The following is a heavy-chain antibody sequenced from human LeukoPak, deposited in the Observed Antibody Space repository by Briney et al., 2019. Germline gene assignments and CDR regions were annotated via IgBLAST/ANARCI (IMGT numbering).Heavy chain of an antibody. Sequence: SETLSLTCTVSGGSISSGDYYWSWIRQPPGTGLEWLGYIYYSGSTYYNPSLKSRVTISVDTSKNQFSLKLSSVTAADTAVYYCASFITMVRGVIITYFDYWGQGTLVTVSS. J-gene: IGHJ4*02. V-gene: IGHV4-30-4*01. CDR2: IYYSGST. CDR1: GGSISSGDYY. CDR3: ASFITMVRGVIITYFDY. D-gene: IGHD3-10*01.